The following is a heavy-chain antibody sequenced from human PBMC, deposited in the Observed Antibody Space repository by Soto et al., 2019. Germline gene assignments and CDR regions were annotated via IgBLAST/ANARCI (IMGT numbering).Heavy chain of an antibody. CDR1: GFSLSTSGVG. J-gene: IGHJ3*02. D-gene: IGHD6-13*01. CDR3: AHRQAAGTSFDI. CDR2: IYWADDK. V-gene: IGHV2-5*02. Sequence: QITLKESGPTLVKPTQTLTLTCTFSGFSLSTSGVGVGWIRQPPGKALEWLALIYWADDKRYSPSLKSRLTITKDTSKNQVVLTMTNMDPVDTATYYCAHRQAAGTSFDIWGQGTMVTVSS.